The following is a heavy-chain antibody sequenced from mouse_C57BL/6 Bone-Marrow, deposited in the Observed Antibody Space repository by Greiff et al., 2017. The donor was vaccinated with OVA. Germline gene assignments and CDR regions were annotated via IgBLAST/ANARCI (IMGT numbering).Heavy chain of an antibody. Sequence: VQLQQSGPELVKPGASVKISCKASGYAFSSSWMNWVKQRPGQGLEWIGRIYPGNGGTNYNGKFKGKATLTADKSSSTAYMQLSSLTSADSAVYSGAKSYCRYGSSCYFDDWGTGTTLTVSS. D-gene: IGHD1-1*01. CDR1: GYAFSSSW. CDR3: AKSYCRYGSSCYFDD. CDR2: IYPGNGGT. J-gene: IGHJ2*01. V-gene: IGHV1-82*01.